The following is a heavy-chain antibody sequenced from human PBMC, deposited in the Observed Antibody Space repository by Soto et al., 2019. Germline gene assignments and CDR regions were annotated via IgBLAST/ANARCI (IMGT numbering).Heavy chain of an antibody. J-gene: IGHJ5*02. D-gene: IGHD6-19*01. Sequence: SETLSLTCAVYGGSFSGYYWSWIRQPPGKGLEWIGEINHSGSTNYNPSLKSRVTISVDTSKNQFSLKLSSVTAADTAVYYCARAFPYSSGWYWFDPWGQGTMVTVYS. CDR3: ARAFPYSSGWYWFDP. CDR1: GGSFSGYY. V-gene: IGHV4-34*01. CDR2: INHSGST.